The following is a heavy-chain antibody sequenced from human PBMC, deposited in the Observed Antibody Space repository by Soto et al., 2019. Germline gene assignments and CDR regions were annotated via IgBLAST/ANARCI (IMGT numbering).Heavy chain of an antibody. Sequence: GGSLRLSCAASGFTFSSYGMHWVRQAPGKGLEWVAVISYDGSNKYYADSVKGRFTISRDNSKNTLYLQMNSLRAEDTAVYYCAKAPHYYDSSCPFDYWGQGTLVTVSS. CDR2: ISYDGSNK. CDR3: AKAPHYYDSSCPFDY. CDR1: GFTFSSYG. V-gene: IGHV3-30*18. J-gene: IGHJ4*02. D-gene: IGHD3-22*01.